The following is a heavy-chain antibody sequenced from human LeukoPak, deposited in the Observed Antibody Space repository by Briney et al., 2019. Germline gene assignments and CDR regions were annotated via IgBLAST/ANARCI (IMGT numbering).Heavy chain of an antibody. Sequence: SETLSLTCTVSGGSISSYYWSWIRQPPGKGLEWIGEINHSGSTNYNPSLKSRVTISVDTSKNQFSLKLSSVTAADTAVYYCAREVLWFGESSFDPWGQGTLVTVSS. CDR2: INHSGST. J-gene: IGHJ5*02. CDR1: GGSISSYY. V-gene: IGHV4-34*01. CDR3: AREVLWFGESSFDP. D-gene: IGHD3-10*01.